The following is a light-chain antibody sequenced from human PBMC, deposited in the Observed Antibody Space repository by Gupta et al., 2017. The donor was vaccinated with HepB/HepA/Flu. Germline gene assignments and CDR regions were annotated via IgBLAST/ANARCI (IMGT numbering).Light chain of an antibody. J-gene: IGKJ5*01. Sequence: EIVMTQSPATLSVSPGERATLSCRASQSVSSNLAWYQQKPGQAPRLLIYGASTRATGIPARFSGSGSGTEFTLTISSLQSEDFAVYYCQQDNNCPITFGEGTQVEIK. V-gene: IGKV3-15*01. CDR3: QQDNNCPIT. CDR2: GAS. CDR1: QSVSSN.